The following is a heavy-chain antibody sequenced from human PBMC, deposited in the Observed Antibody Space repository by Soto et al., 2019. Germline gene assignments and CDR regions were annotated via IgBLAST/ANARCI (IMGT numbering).Heavy chain of an antibody. J-gene: IGHJ4*02. V-gene: IGHV4-39*01. D-gene: IGHD2-21*01. CDR3: ARPGGGGDVDY. CDR1: GGSISSSSYY. Sequence: QLQLQESGPGLVKPSETLSLTCTVSGGSISSSSYYWGWIRQPPGKGLEWIGSIYYSGSTYYNPSLKSRVTISVDTSKNQFSLKLSSVTAADTAVYYCARPGGGGDVDYWGQGTLVTVSS. CDR2: IYYSGST.